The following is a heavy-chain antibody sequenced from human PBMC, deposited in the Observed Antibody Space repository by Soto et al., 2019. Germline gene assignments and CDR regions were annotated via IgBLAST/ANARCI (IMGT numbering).Heavy chain of an antibody. D-gene: IGHD6-13*01. CDR3: ARERPAGARLDP. Sequence: SETLSLTCTVSGGSISSGDYYWSWIRQPPGKGLEWIGYIYHSGSTYYNPSLKSRVTISVDTSKNQFSLKLSSVTAADTAVYYCARERPAGARLDPWGHGTLVTVSS. CDR2: IYHSGST. V-gene: IGHV4-30-4*01. CDR1: GGSISSGDYY. J-gene: IGHJ5*02.